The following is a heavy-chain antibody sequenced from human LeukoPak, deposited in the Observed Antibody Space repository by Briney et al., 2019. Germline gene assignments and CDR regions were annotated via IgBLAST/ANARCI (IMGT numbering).Heavy chain of an antibody. V-gene: IGHV1-69*13. CDR3: APYYYDSSGYYQRSDY. Sequence: WASVKVSFKTSGYTFTSYYIHWVRQAPGQGLEWMGGIIPIFGTANYAQKFQGRVTITADESTSTAYMELSSLRSEDTAVYYCAPYYYDSSGYYQRSDYWGQGTLVTVSS. CDR1: GYTFTSYY. CDR2: IIPIFGTA. D-gene: IGHD3-22*01. J-gene: IGHJ4*02.